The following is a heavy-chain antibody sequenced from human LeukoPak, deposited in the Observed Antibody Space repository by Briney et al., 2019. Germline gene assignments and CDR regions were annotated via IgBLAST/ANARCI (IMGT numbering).Heavy chain of an antibody. V-gene: IGHV3-30-3*01. CDR3: ARDGVAGTFDY. CDR1: GFTFSSYA. Sequence: GGSLRLSCAASGFTFSSYAMHWVRQAPGKGLEWVAVISYDGSNKYYADSVKGRFTISRDNSKNTLYLQMNSLRAEDTAVYYCARDGVAGTFDYWGQGTLVAVSS. J-gene: IGHJ4*02. D-gene: IGHD6-19*01. CDR2: ISYDGSNK.